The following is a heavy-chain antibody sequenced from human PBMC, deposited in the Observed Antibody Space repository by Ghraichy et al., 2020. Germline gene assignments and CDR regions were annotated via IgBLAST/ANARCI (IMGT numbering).Heavy chain of an antibody. CDR2: IYYSGST. CDR1: GGSISSGGYY. V-gene: IGHV4-31*03. CDR3: ARDLGGGTGWFDP. J-gene: IGHJ5*02. D-gene: IGHD3-16*01. Sequence: SETLSLTCTVSGGSISSGGYYWSWIRQHPGKGLEWIGYIYYSGSTYYNPSLKSRVTISVDTSKNQFSLKLSSVTAADTAVYYCARDLGGGTGWFDPWGQGTLVTVSS.